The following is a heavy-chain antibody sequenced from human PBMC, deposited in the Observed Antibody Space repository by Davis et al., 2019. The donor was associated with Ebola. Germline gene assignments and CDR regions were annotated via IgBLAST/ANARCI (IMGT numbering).Heavy chain of an antibody. CDR2: INHSGST. CDR1: GGSFSGYF. V-gene: IGHV4-34*01. Sequence: SETLSLTCAVYGGSFSGYFWTWIRQSPGKGLEWIGEINHSGSTNYNPSLKSRVTISIDTSKNQFSLKLSSVTAADTAVYYCARGPISFSVYYYYGMDVWGQGTTVTVSS. D-gene: IGHD3-10*01. J-gene: IGHJ6*02. CDR3: ARGPISFSVYYYYGMDV.